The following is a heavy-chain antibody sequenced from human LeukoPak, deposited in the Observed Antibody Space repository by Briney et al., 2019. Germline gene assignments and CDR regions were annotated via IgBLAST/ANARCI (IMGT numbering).Heavy chain of an antibody. D-gene: IGHD6-13*01. CDR2: IIPILGIA. Sequence: SVKVSCKASGGTFSSYAISWVRQAPGQGLEWMGRIIPILGIANYAQKFQGRVTITADKSTSTAYMELSSLRSEDTAVYYCARGHAAGTSSWFDPWGQGTLVTVSS. J-gene: IGHJ5*02. V-gene: IGHV1-69*04. CDR3: ARGHAAGTSSWFDP. CDR1: GGTFSSYA.